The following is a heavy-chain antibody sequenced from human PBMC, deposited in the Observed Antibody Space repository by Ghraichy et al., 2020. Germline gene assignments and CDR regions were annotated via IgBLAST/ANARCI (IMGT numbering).Heavy chain of an antibody. CDR2: ISPSSATI. CDR1: GFSFSTYG. V-gene: IGHV3-48*02. Sequence: GSLRLSCAASGFSFSTYGMNWVRQAPGKGLEWVSYISPSSATIYYADSVKGRFTVSRDNAKNSLYLQMSSLTDEDTAVYYCTRGLVHFDCWGQGTLVTVSS. CDR3: TRGLVHFDC. D-gene: IGHD6-19*01. J-gene: IGHJ4*02.